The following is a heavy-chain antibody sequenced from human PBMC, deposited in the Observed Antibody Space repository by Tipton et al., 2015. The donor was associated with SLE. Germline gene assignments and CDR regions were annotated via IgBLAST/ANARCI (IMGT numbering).Heavy chain of an antibody. CDR3: AGTYYDFWSGHRNYFDY. CDR2: ISYSGST. CDR1: GGSISSYY. J-gene: IGHJ4*02. D-gene: IGHD3-3*01. Sequence: TLSLTCTVSGGSISSYYWSWIRQPPGKGLEWIGYISYSGSTNYNPSLKRRVPISVDTSKNQFSLKLSSVTAADTAVYYCAGTYYDFWSGHRNYFDYWGQGTLVTVSS. V-gene: IGHV4-59*08.